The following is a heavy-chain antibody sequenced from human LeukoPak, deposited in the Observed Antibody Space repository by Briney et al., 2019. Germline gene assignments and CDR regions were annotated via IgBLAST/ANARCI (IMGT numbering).Heavy chain of an antibody. D-gene: IGHD3-10*01. Sequence: PSETLSLTCTVFGGSISSYYWSWIRRPPGKGLEWIGYIYYSGSTNYNPSLKSRVTISVDTSKNQFSLKLSSVTAADTAVYYCASMVRGSYYYYGMDVWGQGTTVTVSS. CDR3: ASMVRGSYYYYGMDV. J-gene: IGHJ6*02. V-gene: IGHV4-59*01. CDR1: GGSISSYY. CDR2: IYYSGST.